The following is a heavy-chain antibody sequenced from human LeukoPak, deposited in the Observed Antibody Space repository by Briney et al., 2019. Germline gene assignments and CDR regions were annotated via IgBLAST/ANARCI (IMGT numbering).Heavy chain of an antibody. CDR3: ATYRQVLLPFES. J-gene: IGHJ4*02. D-gene: IGHD2-8*02. V-gene: IGHV3-23*01. CDR2: IFPSGGEI. Sequence: GRSLRLSCAASGFTFSTFAMIWVRQPPGKGLEWVSSIFPSGGEIHYADSVRGRFTISRDNSKSTLSLQMNSLRAEDTAIYYCATYRQVLLPFESWGQGTLVTVSS. CDR1: GFTFSTFA.